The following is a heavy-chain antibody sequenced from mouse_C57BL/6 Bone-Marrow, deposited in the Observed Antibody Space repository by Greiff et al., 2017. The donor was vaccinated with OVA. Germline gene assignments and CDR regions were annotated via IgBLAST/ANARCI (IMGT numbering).Heavy chain of an antibody. CDR2: IDPSDSYT. V-gene: IGHV1-69*01. CDR3: ARCPYYDGSSPWYFDV. J-gene: IGHJ1*03. CDR1: GYTFTSYW. Sequence: QVQLQQPGAELVMPGASVKLSCKASGYTFTSYWMHWVKQRPGQGLEWIGEIDPSDSYTNYNQKFKGKSTLTVDKSSSTAYMQLSSLTSEDSAVYYCARCPYYDGSSPWYFDVWGTGTTVTVSS. D-gene: IGHD1-1*01.